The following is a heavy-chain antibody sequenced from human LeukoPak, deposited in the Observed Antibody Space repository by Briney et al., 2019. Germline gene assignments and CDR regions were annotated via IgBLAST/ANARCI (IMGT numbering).Heavy chain of an antibody. D-gene: IGHD2-21*02. J-gene: IGHJ6*03. Sequence: SETLSLTCTVSGGSISSYYWSWIRQPPGKGLEWIGYIYYSGSTNYNPSLKSRVTISVDTSKNQFSLKLSSVTAADTAVYYCASSDTHYYYYYYMDVWSKGTTVTVSS. CDR3: ASSDTHYYYYYYMDV. CDR2: IYYSGST. CDR1: GGSISSYY. V-gene: IGHV4-59*01.